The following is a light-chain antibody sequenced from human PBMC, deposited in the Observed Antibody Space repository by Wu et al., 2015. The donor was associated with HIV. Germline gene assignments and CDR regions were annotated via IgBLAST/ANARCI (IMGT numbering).Light chain of an antibody. CDR3: QQYGSSPWT. CDR1: QIVRNN. V-gene: IGKV3-15*01. Sequence: EIVMTQSPATLSVSPGERVTLSCRASQIVRNNLAWYQQRPGQAPRLLIHGASTRATGVPARFSGIGSGTEFTLTISSLQSEDFAMYYCQQYGSSPWTFGQGTKVEIK. CDR2: GAS. J-gene: IGKJ1*01.